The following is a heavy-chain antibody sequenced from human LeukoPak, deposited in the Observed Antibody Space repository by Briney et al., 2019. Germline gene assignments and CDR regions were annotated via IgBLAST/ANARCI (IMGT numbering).Heavy chain of an antibody. V-gene: IGHV4-34*01. Sequence: SETLSLTCAVYGGSFSGYYWSWICQPPGKGLEWIGEINHSGSTNYNPSLKSRVTMSVDTSKNQFSLKLSSVTAADTAVYYCASRLETGFDYWGQGILVTVSS. D-gene: IGHD6-6*01. J-gene: IGHJ4*02. CDR2: INHSGST. CDR1: GGSFSGYY. CDR3: ASRLETGFDY.